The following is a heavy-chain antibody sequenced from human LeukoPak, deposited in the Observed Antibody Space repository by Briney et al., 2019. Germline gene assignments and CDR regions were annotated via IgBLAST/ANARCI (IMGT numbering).Heavy chain of an antibody. D-gene: IGHD3-9*01. J-gene: IGHJ5*02. Sequence: SETLSLTCAVYGGSFSGYYWSWIRQPAGKGLEWIGRIYTSGSTNYNPSLKSRVTMSVDTSKNQFSLKLSSVTAADTAVYYCARGSRRITIFRGGDWFDPWGQGTLVTVSS. CDR3: ARGSRRITIFRGGDWFDP. V-gene: IGHV4-59*10. CDR1: GGSFSGYY. CDR2: IYTSGST.